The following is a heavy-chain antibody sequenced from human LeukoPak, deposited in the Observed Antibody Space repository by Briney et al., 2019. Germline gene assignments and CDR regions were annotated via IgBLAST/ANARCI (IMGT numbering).Heavy chain of an antibody. J-gene: IGHJ3*02. CDR2: INPNSGGT. CDR1: GGIFTSVG. CDR3: ARDRGGLVSVMDAFDI. V-gene: IGHV1-2*04. D-gene: IGHD2-8*01. Sequence: ASVKVSCKTSGGIFTSVGISWVRQAPGQGLEWMGWINPNSGGTNYAQKFQGWVTMTRDTSISTAYMELSRVRSDDTAVYYCARDRGGLVSVMDAFDIWGQGTMVTVSS.